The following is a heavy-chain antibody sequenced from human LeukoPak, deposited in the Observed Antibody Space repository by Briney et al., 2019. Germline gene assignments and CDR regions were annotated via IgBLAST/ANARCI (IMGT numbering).Heavy chain of an antibody. D-gene: IGHD2-2*01. CDR1: GGTFSSYA. V-gene: IGHV1-69*13. Sequence: SVKVSCKASGGTFSSYAISWVRQAPGQGLEWMGGIIPIFGTANYAQKFQGRVTITADESTSTAYMELSSLRSEDTAVYYCARDRDIVVVPAALTDYYYGMDVWGQGTTVTVSS. J-gene: IGHJ6*02. CDR2: IIPIFGTA. CDR3: ARDRDIVVVPAALTDYYYGMDV.